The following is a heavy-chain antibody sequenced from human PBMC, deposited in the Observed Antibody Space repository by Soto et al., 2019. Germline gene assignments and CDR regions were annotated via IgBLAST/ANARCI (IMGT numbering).Heavy chain of an antibody. J-gene: IGHJ4*02. Sequence: GASVKVSCKASGYTFTGYYVHWVRQAPGQGLEWMGWISPNSGGTIYALKFQGRVTMTRDTSISTAYMDLSRLRSDDTAVYYCARGGPGNYYQTFDYWGQGTLVTVSS. CDR2: ISPNSGGT. CDR3: ARGGPGNYYQTFDY. D-gene: IGHD3-10*01. V-gene: IGHV1-2*02. CDR1: GYTFTGYY.